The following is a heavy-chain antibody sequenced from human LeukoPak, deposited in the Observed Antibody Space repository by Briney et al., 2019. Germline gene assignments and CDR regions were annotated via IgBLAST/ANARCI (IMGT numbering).Heavy chain of an antibody. CDR1: GESFSVYY. D-gene: IGHD2-2*01. CDR3: ARGPATTGNSCYVYY. CDR2: SNHSGST. Sequence: RTSETLSLTCAVYGESFSVYYWSWIRQPPGKGLEWIGESNHSGSTNYTPSLKSRVTISVDTSKNQFSLMLSSVTAADTAVYYCARGPATTGNSCYVYYWGQGTLVTVSS. J-gene: IGHJ4*02. V-gene: IGHV4-34*01.